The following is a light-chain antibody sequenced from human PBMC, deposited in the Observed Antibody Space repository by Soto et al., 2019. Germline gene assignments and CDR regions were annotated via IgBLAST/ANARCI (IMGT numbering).Light chain of an antibody. CDR2: RNN. J-gene: IGLJ3*02. V-gene: IGLV1-47*01. Sequence: QSVLTQPPSASGTPGQRVTISCSGSSSNIGSNFVYWYQQVPGTAAKLLIYRNNQRLSGVPDRFSGSKSGTSAPLAISGLRSEDEADYYCAAWDDSRLWVFGGGTKLTVL. CDR1: SSNIGSNF. CDR3: AAWDDSRLWV.